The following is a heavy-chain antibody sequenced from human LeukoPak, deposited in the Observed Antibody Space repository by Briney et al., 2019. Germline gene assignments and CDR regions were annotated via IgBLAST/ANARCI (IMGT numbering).Heavy chain of an antibody. V-gene: IGHV4-59*01. Sequence: SETLSLTCTVSGDPIRSYYWSWIRQPPGKGLEWIGYIYYSGSTNYNPSLKSRVTISADTSKNQFSLKLSSLTAADTAVYYCARGPQGTFDYWGQGTLVTVSS. D-gene: IGHD3-10*01. J-gene: IGHJ4*02. CDR2: IYYSGST. CDR1: GDPIRSYY. CDR3: ARGPQGTFDY.